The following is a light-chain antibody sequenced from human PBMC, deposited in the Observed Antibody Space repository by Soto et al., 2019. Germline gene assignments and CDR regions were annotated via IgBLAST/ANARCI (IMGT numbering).Light chain of an antibody. J-gene: IGKJ4*01. V-gene: IGKV1-39*01. CDR2: AAS. CDR1: HIITYH. Sequence: DIHMTQSPSSLSASVVDRVTITCRARHIITYHLTWYQQKPGNAPKVLVVAASSLQSGVPARFSGSGSGPDFTLTISRLQPEDSPTYYCQQANSFPLTSAAATKV. CDR3: QQANSFPLT.